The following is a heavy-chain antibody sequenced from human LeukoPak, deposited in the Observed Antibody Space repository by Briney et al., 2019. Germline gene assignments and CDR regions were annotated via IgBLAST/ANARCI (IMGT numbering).Heavy chain of an antibody. D-gene: IGHD1-26*01. V-gene: IGHV3-30*18. CDR1: GFTFSSYG. J-gene: IGHJ4*02. CDR2: ISYDGSNK. Sequence: PGGSLRLSCAASGFTFSSYGMHWVRQAPGKGLEWVAVISYDGSNKYYADSVKGRFTISRDNSKNTLYLQMNSLRAEDTAVYYCAKAPGSYLFDYWGQGTLVTVSS. CDR3: AKAPGSYLFDY.